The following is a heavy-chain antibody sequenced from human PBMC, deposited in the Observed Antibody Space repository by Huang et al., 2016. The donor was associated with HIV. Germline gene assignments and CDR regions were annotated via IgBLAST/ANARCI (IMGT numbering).Heavy chain of an antibody. V-gene: IGHV4-59*02. CDR2: VYDSGTT. CDR3: VRDQGRLAVGGIDNWFDP. D-gene: IGHD6-19*01. J-gene: IGHJ5*02. Sequence: QVRLQESGPGLVKPSETLSLSCTVSGYSVSSHYWGWIRHPPGKGLEWIGTVYDSGTTKSNPRLKSRITISVDTSKNGFSLNITSVSAADTAMYFCVRDQGRLAVGGIDNWFDPWGQGALVTVSS. CDR1: GYSVSSHY.